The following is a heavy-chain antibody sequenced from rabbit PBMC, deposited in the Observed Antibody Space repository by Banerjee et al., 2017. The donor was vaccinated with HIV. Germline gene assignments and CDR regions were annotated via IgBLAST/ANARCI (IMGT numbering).Heavy chain of an antibody. V-gene: IGHV1S40*01. CDR1: GFSFSGGYN. J-gene: IGHJ4*01. CDR3: AKSDTSVNDYSLSL. CDR2: IGTGYGTT. Sequence: QSLEESGGDLVKPGASLTLTCTASGFSFSGGYNMCWVRQAPGKGLEWIACIGTGYGTTYYASWAKGRFTISKPSSTTVTLQMTSLTAADTATYFCAKSDTSVNDYSLSLWGQGTLVTVS. D-gene: IGHD1-1*01.